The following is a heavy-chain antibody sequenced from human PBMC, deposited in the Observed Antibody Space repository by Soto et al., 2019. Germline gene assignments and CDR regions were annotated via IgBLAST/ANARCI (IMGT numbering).Heavy chain of an antibody. J-gene: IGHJ4*02. CDR3: VREDMSGTYYFDY. CDR2: VYRTGIT. CDR1: GASVSSETHF. D-gene: IGHD1-26*01. V-gene: IGHV4-61*01. Sequence: NPSETLSLTCRVSGASVSSETHFWTWIRQPPGKGLEWIGYVYRTGITNSNPALTSRVTVSADRSKNQFSLTLRSVTAADTAVYYCVREDMSGTYYFDYWGPGIQVTVSS.